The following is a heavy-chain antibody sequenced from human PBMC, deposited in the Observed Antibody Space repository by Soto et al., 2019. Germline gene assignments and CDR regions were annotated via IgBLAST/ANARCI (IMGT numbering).Heavy chain of an antibody. CDR3: ARDRKGGSDYNY. D-gene: IGHD1-26*01. CDR1: GYTFSSYG. J-gene: IGHJ4*02. CDR2: ISAYNGKT. Sequence: QVQLVQSGAEVKKPGASVKVSCKASGYTFSSYGISWVRQAPGQGLEWMGWISAYNGKTNYAQKLQGRVTMTTDTSTSSAHMELRILRSDDTAVYYCARDRKGGSDYNYWGQGTLVTVSS. V-gene: IGHV1-18*04.